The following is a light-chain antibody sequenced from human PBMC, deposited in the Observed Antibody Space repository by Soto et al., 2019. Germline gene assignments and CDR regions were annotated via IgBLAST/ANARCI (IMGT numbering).Light chain of an antibody. Sequence: SSELTQPPSVSVAPGQTARLTCGGSNIGSKTVHWYQQKPGQAPVLVVDDDADRPSGIPERFSGSNSGNTAALTISRVEAGHEADYYCQVWDANTDHVVFGGGTKLTVL. J-gene: IGLJ2*01. CDR2: DDA. V-gene: IGLV3-21*02. CDR3: QVWDANTDHVV. CDR1: NIGSKT.